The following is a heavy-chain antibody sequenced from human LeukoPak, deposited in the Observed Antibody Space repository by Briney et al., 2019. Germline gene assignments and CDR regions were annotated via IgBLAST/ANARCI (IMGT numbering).Heavy chain of an antibody. CDR2: IYYSGST. V-gene: IGHV4-39*07. D-gene: IGHD5-18*01. CDR1: GGSISSSSYY. J-gene: IGHJ6*03. Sequence: PSETLSLTCTVSGGSISSSSYYWGWIRQPPGKGLEWIGSIYYSGSTYYNPSLKSRVTISVDTSKNQFSLKLSSVTAADTAVYYCARAQSRSGYSYGYYYYYYMDVWGKGTTVTVSS. CDR3: ARAQSRSGYSYGYYYYYYMDV.